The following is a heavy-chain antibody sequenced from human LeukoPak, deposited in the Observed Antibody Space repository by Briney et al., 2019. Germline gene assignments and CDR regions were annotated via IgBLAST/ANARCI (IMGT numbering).Heavy chain of an antibody. D-gene: IGHD5-18*01. CDR2: INPNSGGT. Sequence: ASVKASCKASGYTFTGYYMHWVRQAPGQGLEWMGWINPNSGGTNYAQKFQGRVTMTRDTSISTAYMELSRLRSEDTAVYYCAREGDTVMARRYFDYWGQGTLVTVSS. V-gene: IGHV1-2*02. J-gene: IGHJ4*02. CDR1: GYTFTGYY. CDR3: AREGDTVMARRYFDY.